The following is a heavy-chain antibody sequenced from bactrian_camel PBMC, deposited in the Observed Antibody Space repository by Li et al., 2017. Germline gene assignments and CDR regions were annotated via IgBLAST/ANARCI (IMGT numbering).Heavy chain of an antibody. CDR2: FDADGST. CDR3: AAAAWGGGWYANFRCDPKVDFGY. Sequence: VQLVESGGDSVQAGGSLRLSCAASGYTYSSYCMGWFRQAPGKEREGVAAFDADGSTSYADSVKGRFTISKDNAKNTLYLQMNSPKPEDTAMYYCAAAAWGGGWYANFRCDPKVDFGYWGQGTQVTVS. CDR1: GYTYSSYC. V-gene: IGHV3S26*01. D-gene: IGHD6*01. J-gene: IGHJ6*01.